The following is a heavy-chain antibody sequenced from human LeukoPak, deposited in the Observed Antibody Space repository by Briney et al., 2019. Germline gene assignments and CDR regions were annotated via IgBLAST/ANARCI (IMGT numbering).Heavy chain of an antibody. V-gene: IGHV3-49*04. CDR1: GFTFGAYA. CDR3: TRWAVNSNLDH. CDR2: IRSGGTT. J-gene: IGHJ4*02. D-gene: IGHD5-18*01. Sequence: PGGSLRLSCTTSGFTFGAYALTWVRQAPGKGLEWVSFIRSGGTTEYAASVKGRFTISRDDSKSIAYLQMNSLKTDDTAVCYCTRWAVNSNLDHWGQGTLVTVSS.